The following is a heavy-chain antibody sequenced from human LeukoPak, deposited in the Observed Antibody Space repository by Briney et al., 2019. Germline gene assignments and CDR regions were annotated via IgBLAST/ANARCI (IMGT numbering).Heavy chain of an antibody. V-gene: IGHV3-30*18. D-gene: IGHD1-26*01. CDR2: KSYDGSNK. Sequence: SGGSLRLSCAASGFTFSSYGMHWVRQAPGKGLEWVAVKSYDGSNKYYADSMKGRFTISRDNSKNTLYLQMNSLRAEDTAVYYCAKEARWWELMYYFDYWGQGTLVTVSS. CDR3: AKEARWWELMYYFDY. J-gene: IGHJ4*02. CDR1: GFTFSSYG.